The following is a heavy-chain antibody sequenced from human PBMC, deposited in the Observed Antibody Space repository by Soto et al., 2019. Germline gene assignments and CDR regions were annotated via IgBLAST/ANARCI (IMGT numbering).Heavy chain of an antibody. CDR2: ISGSGGST. D-gene: IGHD5-18*01. CDR1: GFTFSSYA. V-gene: IGHV3-23*01. J-gene: IGHJ4*02. Sequence: GGSLRLSCSASGFTFSSYAMSWFRQAPGKGLEWVSAISGSGGSTYYADSVKGRFTISRDNSKNTLYLQMNSLRAEDTAVYYCAKRGGGYSYGPLDYWGQGTLGTVSS. CDR3: AKRGGGYSYGPLDY.